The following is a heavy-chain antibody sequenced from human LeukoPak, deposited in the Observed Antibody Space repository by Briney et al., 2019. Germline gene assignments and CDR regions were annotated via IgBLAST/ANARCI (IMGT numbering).Heavy chain of an antibody. J-gene: IGHJ4*02. CDR1: EFIFSGYW. V-gene: IGHV3-7*01. CDR3: ARDGFVGAADY. Sequence: GGSLRLSCAASEFIFSGYWMNWVRQAPGKGLEWVANIKQDGSEKQYVDSVRGRFTISRDNAKNSLYLQMNSLRVEDTAAYYCARDGFVGAADYWGQGTLVTVSS. CDR2: IKQDGSEK. D-gene: IGHD6-13*01.